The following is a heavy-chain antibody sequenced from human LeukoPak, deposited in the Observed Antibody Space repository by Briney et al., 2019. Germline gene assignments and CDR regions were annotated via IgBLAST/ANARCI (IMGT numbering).Heavy chain of an antibody. Sequence: GGSLRLSCAASGFIFGSYVMGWVRQAPGKGLEWVSSISVGGGDTFASDSVKGRFTITRENSKNTLYLQMTGLRVEDTAVYFCAKLNLGEMAYFDSWGQGTLVTVSS. J-gene: IGHJ4*02. CDR1: GFIFGSYV. V-gene: IGHV3-23*01. CDR2: ISVGGGDT. D-gene: IGHD3-16*01. CDR3: AKLNLGEMAYFDS.